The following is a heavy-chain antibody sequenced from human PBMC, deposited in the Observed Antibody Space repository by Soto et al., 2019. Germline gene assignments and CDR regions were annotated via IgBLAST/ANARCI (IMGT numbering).Heavy chain of an antibody. CDR1: GGTFSSYT. CDR2: IIPILGIA. V-gene: IGHV1-69*08. Sequence: QVQLVQSGAEVKKPGSSVKVSCKASGGTFSSYTISWVRQAPGQGLEWMGRIIPILGIANYAQKFQGRVTITADKSTSTAYMELSSLRSEDTAVYYCARDHDYDIVMGTRYGMDVWGQGTTVTVAS. CDR3: ARDHDYDIVMGTRYGMDV. J-gene: IGHJ6*02. D-gene: IGHD3-9*01.